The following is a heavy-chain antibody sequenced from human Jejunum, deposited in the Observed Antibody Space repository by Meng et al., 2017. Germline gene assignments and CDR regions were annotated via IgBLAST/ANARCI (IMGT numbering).Heavy chain of an antibody. D-gene: IGHD4-17*01. J-gene: IGHJ4*02. CDR2: VFDSGST. V-gene: IGHV4-61*01. CDR1: GVPVSGRRFY. CDR3: ATDVYGDGLAYLDY. Sequence: VPLREAGPGLVRPSETPSLSCASSGVPVSGRRFYWTWIRQPPGKGLEWIGYVFDSGSTKYNPSLSSRVTISADTSKNQFSLELSSVTAADTAVYYCATDVYGDGLAYLDYWGQGSLVTVSS.